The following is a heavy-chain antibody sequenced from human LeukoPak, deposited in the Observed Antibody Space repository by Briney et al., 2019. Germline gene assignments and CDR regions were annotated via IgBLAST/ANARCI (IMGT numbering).Heavy chain of an antibody. J-gene: IGHJ4*02. V-gene: IGHV4-38-2*01. CDR3: ARLDDSSGYPMNY. Sequence: PSETLSLTCAVSGYSISCGYYWGWIRQPPGKGLEWIGSIYHSGSTYYNPSLKSRVTISVDTSKNQFSLKLSSVTAADTAVYYCARLDDSSGYPMNYWGQGTLVTVSS. CDR2: IYHSGST. D-gene: IGHD3-22*01. CDR1: GYSISCGYY.